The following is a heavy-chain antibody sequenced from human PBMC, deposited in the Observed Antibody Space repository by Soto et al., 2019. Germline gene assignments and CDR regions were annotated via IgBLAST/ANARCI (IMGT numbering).Heavy chain of an antibody. J-gene: IGHJ3*02. CDR2: IYYSGSA. V-gene: IGHV4-61*01. D-gene: IGHD6-13*01. CDR1: GGSIRSSHTSTY. CDR3: ARDSQPSSSWYSDGAFDI. Sequence: PSETLSLTCSVSGGSIRSSHTSTYWSWIRQPPGKGLEWIGYIYYSGSANYTPSLKSRVTISVDTSKNQFSLKLTSVTAADTAVYYCARDSQPSSSWYSDGAFDIWGQGTMVT.